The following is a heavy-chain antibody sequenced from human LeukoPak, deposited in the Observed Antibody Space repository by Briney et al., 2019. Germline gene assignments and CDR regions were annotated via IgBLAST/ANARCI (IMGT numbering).Heavy chain of an antibody. J-gene: IGHJ3*02. CDR3: ARARPPRITIFGVVHAFDI. Sequence: SETLSLTCAVYGGSFSGYYWSWIRQPPGKGLDWIGEINHIGSTNYNPSLKSRVTISVDTSNNQFSLKLSSVTAADTAVYYCARARPPRITIFGVVHAFDIWGQGTMVTVS. CDR2: INHIGST. D-gene: IGHD3-3*01. V-gene: IGHV4-34*01. CDR1: GGSFSGYY.